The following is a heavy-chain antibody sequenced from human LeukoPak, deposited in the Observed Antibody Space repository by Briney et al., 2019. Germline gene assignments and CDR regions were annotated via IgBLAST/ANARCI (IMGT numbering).Heavy chain of an antibody. CDR3: ARGRECSGTGCYLPGIY. V-gene: IGHV3-7*01. CDR2: IKQDGSEK. Sequence: ETLSLTCTVSGASISSDYWNWIRQHPGKGLEWVANIKQDGSEKYHVDSVKGRFTISRDNAKNSLYLQMDSLRVEDTAVYYCARGRECSGTGCYLPGIYWGQGILVTVSS. CDR1: GASISSDY. D-gene: IGHD2-2*01. J-gene: IGHJ4*02.